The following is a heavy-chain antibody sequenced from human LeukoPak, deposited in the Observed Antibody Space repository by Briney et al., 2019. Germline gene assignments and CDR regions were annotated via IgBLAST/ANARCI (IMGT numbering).Heavy chain of an antibody. CDR1: GYIFTNYW. D-gene: IGHD3-22*01. CDR2: IYPGDSDT. V-gene: IGHV5-51*01. Sequence: GESLKISCKGFGYIFTNYWIGWVRQMPGKGLEWMGIIYPGDSDTRYNPSFQGQVTISADKSISTAYLQWSSLKASDTAMYYCARGDSSGYYGVGDYWGQGTLVTVSS. J-gene: IGHJ4*02. CDR3: ARGDSSGYYGVGDY.